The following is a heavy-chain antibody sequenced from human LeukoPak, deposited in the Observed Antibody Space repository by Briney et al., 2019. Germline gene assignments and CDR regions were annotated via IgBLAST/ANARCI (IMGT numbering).Heavy chain of an antibody. J-gene: IGHJ6*02. CDR2: ISSSGSTI. CDR1: GFTFSSYE. D-gene: IGHD3-9*01. Sequence: GGSLRLSCAASGFTFSSYEMNWVRQAPGKGLEWVSYISSSGSTIYYADSVKGRFTTSRDNAKNSLYLQMNSLRAEDTAVYYCARDAGGSYYDILTGYYTNYGMDVWGQGTTVTVSS. CDR3: ARDAGGSYYDILTGYYTNYGMDV. V-gene: IGHV3-48*03.